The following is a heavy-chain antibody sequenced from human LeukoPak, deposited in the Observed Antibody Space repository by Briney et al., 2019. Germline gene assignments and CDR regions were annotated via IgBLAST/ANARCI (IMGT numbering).Heavy chain of an antibody. CDR2: IYYSGST. Sequence: SETLSLTCTVSGGSISSYYWSWIRQPPGKGLEWIGYIYYSGSTNYNPSLKSRVIISVDTSKNQFSLKLSSVTAADTAVYYCARHDPPDYWGQGTLVTVSS. CDR3: ARHDPPDY. V-gene: IGHV4-59*08. J-gene: IGHJ4*02. CDR1: GGSISSYY.